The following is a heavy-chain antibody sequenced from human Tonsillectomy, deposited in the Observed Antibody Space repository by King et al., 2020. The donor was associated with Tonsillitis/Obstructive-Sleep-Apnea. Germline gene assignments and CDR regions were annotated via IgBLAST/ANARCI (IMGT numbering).Heavy chain of an antibody. CDR3: ARGVRYQLRIGHFDN. CDR1: GGTFSTYA. Sequence: QLVQSGAEVKKPGSSVKVSCRASGGTFSTYAISWVRQAPGQGLEWMGGIIPILDTAKFAQKFQGRVTITADESTSTAYMELSSLRSEDTAVYYCARGVRYQLRIGHFDNWGQGTLVTVSS. V-gene: IGHV1-69*01. D-gene: IGHD2-2*01. J-gene: IGHJ4*02. CDR2: IIPILDTA.